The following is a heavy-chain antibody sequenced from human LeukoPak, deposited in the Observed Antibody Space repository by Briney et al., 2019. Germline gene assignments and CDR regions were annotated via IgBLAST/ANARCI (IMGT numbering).Heavy chain of an antibody. D-gene: IGHD3-9*01. V-gene: IGHV4-34*01. Sequence: ASETLSLTCAVYGGSFSGYYWSWIRQPPGKGLEWIGEINHSGSTNYNPSLKSRVTISVDTSKNQFSLKLSSVTAADTAVYYCASYTIFFNWGQGTLVTVSS. CDR2: INHSGST. CDR3: ASYTIFFN. J-gene: IGHJ4*02. CDR1: GGSFSGYY.